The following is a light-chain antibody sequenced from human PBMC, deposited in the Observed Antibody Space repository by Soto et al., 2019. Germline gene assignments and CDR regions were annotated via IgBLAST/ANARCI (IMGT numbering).Light chain of an antibody. V-gene: IGKV3-20*01. CDR1: QSVSSSY. CDR2: GAS. J-gene: IGKJ3*01. CDR3: QQYGSSPFT. Sequence: EIVLTQSPGTLSLSPGERATLSCRASQSVSSSYLGWYQQKPGQAPRLLIYGASRRATGIPDRFSGSGSGTDFTLTISRLEPEDFAVYYCQQYGSSPFTFGPGTKVDIK.